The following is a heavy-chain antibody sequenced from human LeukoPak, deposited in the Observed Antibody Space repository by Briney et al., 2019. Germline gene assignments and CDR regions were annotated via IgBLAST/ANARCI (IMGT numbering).Heavy chain of an antibody. CDR1: GFTFSNYW. CDR2: INSDARST. Sequence: PGGSLRLSCAASGFTFSNYWMHWVRQAPGKGLVWVSRINSDARSTSYADSVKGRFTISRDNAKNTLYLQMNSLRAEDTAVYYCARVFYYGSRYYYMDVWGKGTTVIISS. J-gene: IGHJ6*03. V-gene: IGHV3-74*01. D-gene: IGHD3-10*01. CDR3: ARVFYYGSRYYYMDV.